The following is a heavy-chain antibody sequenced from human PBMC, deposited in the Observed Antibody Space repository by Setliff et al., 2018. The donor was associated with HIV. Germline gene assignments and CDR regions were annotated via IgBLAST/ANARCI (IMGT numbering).Heavy chain of an antibody. CDR3: ARGGGTSSPIDYHYYIDV. V-gene: IGHV4-39*01. Sequence: LSLTCTVSGDSISSSIYYWGWVRQPPGKGLEWIGGIYYTGSPFYNPSLKSRVTISVDTSNNQFSLKLSSVTAADTAVYYCARGGGTSSPIDYHYYIDVWGKGTTVNVSS. CDR2: IYYTGSP. J-gene: IGHJ6*03. CDR1: GDSISSSIYY. D-gene: IGHD6-6*01.